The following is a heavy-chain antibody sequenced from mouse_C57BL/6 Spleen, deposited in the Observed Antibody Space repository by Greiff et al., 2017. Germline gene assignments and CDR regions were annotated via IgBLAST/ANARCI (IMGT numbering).Heavy chain of an antibody. J-gene: IGHJ2*01. D-gene: IGHD1-1*01. CDR2: ISPGSGST. CDR3: ARNYGSSPSFDY. V-gene: IGHV1-55*01. Sequence: VQLQQPGAELVKPGASVKMSCKASGYTFTSYWITWVKQRPGQGLEWIGDISPGSGSTNYNEKFKSKATLTVDTSSSTAYMQLSSLTSEDSAVYYCARNYGSSPSFDYWGQGTTLTVSS. CDR1: GYTFTSYW.